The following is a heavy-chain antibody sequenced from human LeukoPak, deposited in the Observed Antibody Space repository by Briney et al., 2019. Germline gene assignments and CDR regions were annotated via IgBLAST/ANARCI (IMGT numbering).Heavy chain of an antibody. CDR1: GGSISGYH. CDR2: IYYSGSS. J-gene: IGHJ6*03. Sequence: KSSETLSLTGDVSGGSISGYHLSWIRQPPGKGLEWLGYIYYSGSSNYNPSLKSRVTMSADTSKNQFSLKLSSVTAADTAVYYCARVPRSYYYYYYMDVWGKGTTVTVSS. CDR3: ARVPRSYYYYYYMDV. V-gene: IGHV4-59*01.